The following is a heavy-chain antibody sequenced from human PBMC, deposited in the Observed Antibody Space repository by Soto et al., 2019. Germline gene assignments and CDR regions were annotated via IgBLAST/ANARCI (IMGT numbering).Heavy chain of an antibody. CDR3: ASTASITIFGVVIPQYAFDI. CDR1: GYTFTSYA. D-gene: IGHD3-3*01. CDR2: INAGNGNT. J-gene: IGHJ3*02. V-gene: IGHV1-3*01. Sequence: ASVKVSCKASGYTFTSYAMHWVRQAPGQRLEWMGWINAGNGNTKYSQKFQGRVTITRDTSASTAYMELSSLRSEDTAVYYCASTASITIFGVVIPQYAFDIWGQGTMVTVSS.